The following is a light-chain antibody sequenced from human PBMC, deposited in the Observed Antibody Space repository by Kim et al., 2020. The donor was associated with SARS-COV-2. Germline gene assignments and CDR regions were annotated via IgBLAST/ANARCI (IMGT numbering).Light chain of an antibody. CDR1: QGISSY. CDR3: QKYNSAPLT. Sequence: DIQMTQSPSSLSASIGDRVTITCRASQGISSYLAWYQQKPGKVPKLLIYAASTLQSGVPSRFSGSGSGTDFTLTISSLQPEDVATYYCQKYNSAPLTFGGVTKLEI. CDR2: AAS. V-gene: IGKV1-27*01. J-gene: IGKJ4*01.